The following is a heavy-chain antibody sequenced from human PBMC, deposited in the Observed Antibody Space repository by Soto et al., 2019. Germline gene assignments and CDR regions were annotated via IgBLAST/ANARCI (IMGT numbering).Heavy chain of an antibody. D-gene: IGHD2-8*02. V-gene: IGHV4-39*02. CDR2: IYYSGST. CDR3: ARDKITGLFDY. Sequence: SETLSLTCTVSGGSISSSSYYWGWIRQPPGKGLEWIGTIYYSGSTYYNPSLKSRVTISVDTSKNQFSLKLTSVTAADTAVYYCARDKITGLFDYWGQGTLVTVSS. J-gene: IGHJ4*02. CDR1: GGSISSSSYY.